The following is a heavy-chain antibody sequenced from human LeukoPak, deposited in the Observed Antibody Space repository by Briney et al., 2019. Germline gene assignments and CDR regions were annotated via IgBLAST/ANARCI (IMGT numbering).Heavy chain of an antibody. D-gene: IGHD6-19*01. CDR2: MSYDGSHT. V-gene: IGHV3-30*18. J-gene: IGHJ4*02. CDR3: AKGHATEPQYSNGWYDDLDY. Sequence: GESLTLSCAASGFTFNSYGMHWVRQAPGKGLEWVAVMSYDGSHTYYGESGNGRFTIYRDYSKNTLYLQMNSLRGEDTAVYYCAKGHATEPQYSNGWYDDLDYWGQGTLVTVSS. CDR1: GFTFNSYG.